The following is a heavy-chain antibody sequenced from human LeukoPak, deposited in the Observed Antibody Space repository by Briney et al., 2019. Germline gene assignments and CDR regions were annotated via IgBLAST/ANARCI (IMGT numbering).Heavy chain of an antibody. CDR2: MNPNSGNT. J-gene: IGHJ6*03. CDR1: GYTFTSYD. V-gene: IGHV1-8*01. Sequence: ASVKVSCKASGYTFTSYDINWVRQATGQGLEWMGWMNPNSGNTGYAQKFQGRVTMTRNTSISTAYMELSSLRSEDTAVYYCARGRLQLLWFGEMYYMDVWGKGTTVIISS. CDR3: ARGRLQLLWFGEMYYMDV. D-gene: IGHD3-10*01.